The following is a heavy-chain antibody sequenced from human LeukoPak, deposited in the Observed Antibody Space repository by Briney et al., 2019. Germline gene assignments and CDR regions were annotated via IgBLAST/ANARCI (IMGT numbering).Heavy chain of an antibody. D-gene: IGHD2-21*02. CDR1: GFTFSSYS. CDR3: AKGKVVTGIDY. V-gene: IGHV3-23*01. Sequence: GGSLRLSCAASGFTFSSYSMNWVRQAPGKGLEWVSAISGGGGSTYYADSVKGRFTISRDNSKNTLYLQMNSLRAEDTAVYYCAKGKVVTGIDYWGQGTLVTVSS. CDR2: ISGGGGST. J-gene: IGHJ4*02.